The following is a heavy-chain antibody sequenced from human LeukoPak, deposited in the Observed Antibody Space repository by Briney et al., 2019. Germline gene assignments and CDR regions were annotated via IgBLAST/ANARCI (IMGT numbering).Heavy chain of an antibody. CDR2: IRYDGSNK. J-gene: IGHJ4*02. D-gene: IGHD5-12*01. CDR3: AKDLVDIVATIDHYFDY. CDR1: GFTFSSYG. V-gene: IGHV3-30*02. Sequence: PGGSLRLSCAASGFTFSSYGMHWVRQARGKGLEWVAFIRYDGSNKYYADSVKGRFTISRDNSRNTLYLQMNSLRAEDTAVYYCAKDLVDIVATIDHYFDYWGQGTLVTVSS.